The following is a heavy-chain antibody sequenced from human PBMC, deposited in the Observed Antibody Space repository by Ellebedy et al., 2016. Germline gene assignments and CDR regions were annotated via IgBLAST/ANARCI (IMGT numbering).Heavy chain of an antibody. J-gene: IGHJ4*02. V-gene: IGHV1-3*01. CDR1: GYTFSRYS. CDR2: INAHNDNT. CDR3: ARINYFDY. Sequence: ASVKVSCKASGYTFSRYSMHWVRQAPGQGLEWMGWINAHNDNTVYSQKFQGRVTISRDTSASTAYMELSSLRPEDTAVYYCARINYFDYWGQGTLVTVSS.